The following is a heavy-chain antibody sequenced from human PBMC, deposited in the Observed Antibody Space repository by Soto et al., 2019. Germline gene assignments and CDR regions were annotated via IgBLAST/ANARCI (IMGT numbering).Heavy chain of an antibody. CDR1: GDSISSAGYY. CDR2: IYYSGST. V-gene: IGHV4-31*11. D-gene: IGHD1-1*01. Sequence: SETLSLTGAPTGDSISSAGYYFKSIGKHPGRGMEWIGYIYYSGSTDYNPSLKSPVTISVDTSKNQFSLKLTSVTAADTAVYYCARDLEGASVSTLDHWGQGILVT. J-gene: IGHJ4*02. CDR3: ARDLEGASVSTLDH.